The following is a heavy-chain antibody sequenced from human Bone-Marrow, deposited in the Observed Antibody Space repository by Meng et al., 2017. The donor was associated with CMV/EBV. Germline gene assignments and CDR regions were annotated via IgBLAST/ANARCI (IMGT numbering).Heavy chain of an antibody. D-gene: IGHD1-1*01. Sequence: GGSLRLSCEVSGFTFGDYYMSWIRRAPGKGLEWIAYISSSSETIYYADSIKGRFTVSRDNDKSLLYLQMNSLRPEDTAVYFCARDGNKDYGIDVWGRGTTVTFSS. CDR3: ARDGNKDYGIDV. CDR1: GFTFGDYY. V-gene: IGHV3-11*01. J-gene: IGHJ6*02. CDR2: ISSSSETI.